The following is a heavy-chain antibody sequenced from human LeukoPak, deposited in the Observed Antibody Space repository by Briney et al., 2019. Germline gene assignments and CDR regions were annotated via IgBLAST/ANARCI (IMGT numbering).Heavy chain of an antibody. CDR3: ARVTLANDGRFGEFDP. CDR1: GGSISSYY. J-gene: IGHJ5*02. V-gene: IGHV4-59*01. CDR2: IYNSGST. D-gene: IGHD3-10*01. Sequence: PSETLSLTCTVSGGSISSYYWSWIRQPPGKGLEWIGYIYNSGSTDYNPSLKSRVTISIDTSKNYFSLKLNSVTAADTAVYYCARVTLANDGRFGEFDPWGQGTLVTVSS.